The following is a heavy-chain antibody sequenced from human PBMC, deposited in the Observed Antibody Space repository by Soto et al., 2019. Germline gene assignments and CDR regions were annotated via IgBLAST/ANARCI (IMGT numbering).Heavy chain of an antibody. J-gene: IGHJ5*02. D-gene: IGHD2-15*01. V-gene: IGHV1-3*01. CDR3: ARDSAARIPGYWFDP. Sequence: QVQLVQSGAEVKKPGASVKVSCKASGYTFTNYAMHWVRQAPGQRLEWMGWINAGNGNTKYSQKFQGRVTITRDTSASTAYMELSSLRSEDTAVYYCARDSAARIPGYWFDPWGQGTLVTVSS. CDR2: INAGNGNT. CDR1: GYTFTNYA.